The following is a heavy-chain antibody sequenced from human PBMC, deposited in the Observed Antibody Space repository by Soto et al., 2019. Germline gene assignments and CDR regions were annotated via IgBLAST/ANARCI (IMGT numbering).Heavy chain of an antibody. V-gene: IGHV3-23*01. J-gene: IGHJ6*03. CDR2: ISGSGGTT. Sequence: PGGSLRLSCAASGVTFSSYAMTWVRQAPGKGLEWVSAISGSGGTTYYADSVKGRFTISRDNSKNTLYLQMNSLRAEDTAVYYCAKSPPNYYYYYMDVWGKGTTVTVSS. CDR3: AKSPPNYYYYYMDV. CDR1: GVTFSSYA.